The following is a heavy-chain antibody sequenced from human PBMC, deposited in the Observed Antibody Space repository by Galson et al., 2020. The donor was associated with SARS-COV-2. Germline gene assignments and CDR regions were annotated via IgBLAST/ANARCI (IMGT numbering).Heavy chain of an antibody. J-gene: IGHJ3*02. Sequence: GGSLRLSCAASGFTFSSYSMHWVRQAPGKGLEWVSYISSSSSTIYYADSVKGRFTISRDNAKNSLYLQMNSLRAEDTAVYYCARQPGPAFDISGQGTTVTVSS. CDR1: GFTFSSYS. CDR2: ISSSSSTI. V-gene: IGHV3-48*04. CDR3: ARQPGPAFDI. D-gene: IGHD3-10*01.